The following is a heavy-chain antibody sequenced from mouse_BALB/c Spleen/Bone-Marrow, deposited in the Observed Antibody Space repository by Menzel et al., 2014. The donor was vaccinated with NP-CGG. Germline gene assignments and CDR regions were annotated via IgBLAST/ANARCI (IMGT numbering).Heavy chain of an antibody. J-gene: IGHJ2*01. Sequence: QVQLQQSGAELVRPGASVKLSCKASGYTFTSYWINWVKQRPGQGLEWIGNIYPSDSYTNYTQTFKDKSTLTVDKSSSTAYMQISRPTSEDSAVYYYTREGYYGNSYVDYWGQGTTLTVSS. V-gene: IGHV1-69*01. CDR1: GYTFTSYW. CDR2: IYPSDSYT. D-gene: IGHD1-1*01. CDR3: TREGYYGNSYVDY.